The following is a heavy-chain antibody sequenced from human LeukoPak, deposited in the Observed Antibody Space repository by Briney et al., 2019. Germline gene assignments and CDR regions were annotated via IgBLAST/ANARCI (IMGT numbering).Heavy chain of an antibody. V-gene: IGHV3-23*01. J-gene: IGHJ4*02. CDR3: AKDILGIVGAIGGFDY. CDR1: GFTFSSYA. CDR2: ISGSGGST. D-gene: IGHD1-26*01. Sequence: GGSLRLSCAASGFTFSSYAMSWVRQAPGKGLEWVSAISGSGGSTYYADSVKGRFTISRDNSKNTLYLQMNSLRAEDTAVYYCAKDILGIVGAIGGFDYWGQGTLVTVSS.